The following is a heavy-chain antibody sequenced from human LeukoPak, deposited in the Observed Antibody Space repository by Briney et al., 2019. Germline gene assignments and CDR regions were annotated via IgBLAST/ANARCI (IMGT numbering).Heavy chain of an antibody. Sequence: PGGSLRLSCAASGFTFSSYSMNWVRQAPGKGLEWVSYISSSSSTIYYADSVKGRFTISRDNAKNSLYLQMNSLRAEDTAVYYCARLVIAAAGTINYWGQGTLVIVSS. CDR1: GFTFSSYS. J-gene: IGHJ4*02. V-gene: IGHV3-48*01. CDR3: ARLVIAAAGTINY. D-gene: IGHD6-13*01. CDR2: ISSSSSTI.